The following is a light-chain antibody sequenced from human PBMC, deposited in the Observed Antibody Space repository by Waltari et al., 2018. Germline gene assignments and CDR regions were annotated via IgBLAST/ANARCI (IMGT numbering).Light chain of an antibody. V-gene: IGLV3-21*02. CDR2: NDS. CDR1: NIESES. J-gene: IGLJ3*02. Sequence: SIMLSQPPSMSVAPGQTARITCGGNNIESESAHWYQQKPGPAPLVVLYNDSARPAGIPRRFSGSNSGNKATLTISRVEAGDEADYYCQLWDTSNDRVVFGGGT. CDR3: QLWDTSNDRVV.